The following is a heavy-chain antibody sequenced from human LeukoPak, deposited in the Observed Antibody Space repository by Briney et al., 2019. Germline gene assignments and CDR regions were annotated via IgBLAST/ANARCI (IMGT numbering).Heavy chain of an antibody. CDR1: GGTFSSYA. CDR3: ARGRPQTYCSGGSCYSDAFDI. CDR2: IIPIFGTA. V-gene: IGHV1-69*13. D-gene: IGHD2-15*01. J-gene: IGHJ3*02. Sequence: ASVKVSCKASGGTFSSYAISWVRQAPGQGLEWMGGIIPIFGTANYAQKFQGRVTITADESTSTAYMELSSLRFEDTAVYYCARGRPQTYCSGGSCYSDAFDIWGQGTMVTVSS.